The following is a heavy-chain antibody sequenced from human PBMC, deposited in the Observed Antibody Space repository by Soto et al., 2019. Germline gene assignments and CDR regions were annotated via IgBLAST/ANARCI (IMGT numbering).Heavy chain of an antibody. CDR3: ARVVRCSSTSCSNYYYYGMDV. CDR2: INHSGST. Sequence: PSETLSLTCAVYGGSFSGYYWSWIRQPPGKGLEWIGEINHSGSTNYNPSLKSRVTISVDTSKNQFSLKLSSVTAADTAVYYCARVVRCSSTSCSNYYYYGMDVWGQGTTVTVSS. CDR1: GGSFSGYY. V-gene: IGHV4-34*01. D-gene: IGHD2-2*01. J-gene: IGHJ6*02.